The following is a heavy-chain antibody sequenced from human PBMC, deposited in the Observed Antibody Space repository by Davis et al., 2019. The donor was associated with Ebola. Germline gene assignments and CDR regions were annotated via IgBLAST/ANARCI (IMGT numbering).Heavy chain of an antibody. CDR1: GFAFSSYG. Sequence: GGSLRLSCAASGFAFSSYGMHWVRQAPGKGLEWVAFIRYDGRNKYNADSVKGRFTISRDNSKNTLYLQMNSLRAEDTAVYYCAKDRPDYGDLLYYFDYWGQGTLVTVSS. V-gene: IGHV3-30*02. D-gene: IGHD4-17*01. J-gene: IGHJ4*02. CDR2: IRYDGRNK. CDR3: AKDRPDYGDLLYYFDY.